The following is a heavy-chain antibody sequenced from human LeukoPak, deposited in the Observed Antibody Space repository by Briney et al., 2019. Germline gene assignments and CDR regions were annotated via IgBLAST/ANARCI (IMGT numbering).Heavy chain of an antibody. D-gene: IGHD3-22*01. Sequence: PGGSLRLSCAASGFTFSSYWMNWVRQAPGKGLEWVANIKQDGGEEAYVDSVKGRFTISRDNAKNSLFLQMNRLRVEDTGVYYCARDVPYYYDGSGPDAFDMWGQGTMVTVSS. V-gene: IGHV3-7*01. CDR3: ARDVPYYYDGSGPDAFDM. CDR2: IKQDGGEE. J-gene: IGHJ3*02. CDR1: GFTFSSYW.